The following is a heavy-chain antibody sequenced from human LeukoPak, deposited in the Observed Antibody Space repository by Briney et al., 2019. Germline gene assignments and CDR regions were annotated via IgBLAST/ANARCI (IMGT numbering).Heavy chain of an antibody. J-gene: IGHJ6*03. CDR3: ARSVEGYCSGASCYYYYYYMDV. V-gene: IGHV4-59*02. CDR2: IYYSGST. D-gene: IGHD2-15*01. Sequence: GSLRLSCAASGFTVSSNYMSWIRQPPGKGLEWIGYIYYSGSTNYNPSLKSRVTISVDTSKNQFSLKLSSVTAADTAVYYCARSVEGYCSGASCYYYYYYMDVWGKGTTVTVSS. CDR1: GFTVSSNY.